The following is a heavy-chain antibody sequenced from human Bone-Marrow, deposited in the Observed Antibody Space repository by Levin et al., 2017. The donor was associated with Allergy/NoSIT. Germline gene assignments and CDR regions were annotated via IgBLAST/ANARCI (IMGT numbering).Heavy chain of an antibody. V-gene: IGHV7-4-1*04. J-gene: IGHJ3*01. D-gene: IGHD1-7*01. CDR3: ARDFAITGTPDAFDV. CDR1: GYTFTSHL. Sequence: GASVKVSCKASGYTFTSHLMNWLRQAPGQGLEWMGWINTNTGSPTYALGFTGRFVFSLDTSVRVTYLQISGLKAEDTAVYYCARDFAITGTPDAFDVWGQGTMVTVSS. CDR2: INTNTGSP.